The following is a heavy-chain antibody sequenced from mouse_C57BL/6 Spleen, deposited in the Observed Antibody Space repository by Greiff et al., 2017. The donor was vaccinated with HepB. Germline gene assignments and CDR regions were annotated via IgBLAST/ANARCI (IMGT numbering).Heavy chain of an antibody. CDR1: GYTFTSYW. CDR2: IYPGSGST. CDR3: ARGEGRGSIPYAMDY. V-gene: IGHV1-55*01. J-gene: IGHJ4*01. D-gene: IGHD1-1*01. Sequence: VQLQQPGAELVKPGASVKMSCKASGYTFTSYWITWVKQRPGQGLEWIGDIYPGSGSTNYNEKFKSKATLTVDTSSSTAYMQLSSLTSEDSAVYYCARGEGRGSIPYAMDYWGQGTSVTVSS.